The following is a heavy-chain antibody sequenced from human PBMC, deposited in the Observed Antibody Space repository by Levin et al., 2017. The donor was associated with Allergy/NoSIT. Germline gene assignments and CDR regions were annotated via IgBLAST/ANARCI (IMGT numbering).Heavy chain of an antibody. D-gene: IGHD3-3*01. J-gene: IGHJ4*02. CDR1: GFTFSSYS. V-gene: IGHV3-48*02. Sequence: PGGSLRLSCVASGFTFSSYSMNWVRQAPGKGLEWVSYISSSSSTTHYADSVKGRFTISRDNAKNSLYLQMNSLRDEDTAVYYCARAQLPYDFWSGYPFWGQGTLVTVSS. CDR3: ARAQLPYDFWSGYPF. CDR2: ISSSSSTT.